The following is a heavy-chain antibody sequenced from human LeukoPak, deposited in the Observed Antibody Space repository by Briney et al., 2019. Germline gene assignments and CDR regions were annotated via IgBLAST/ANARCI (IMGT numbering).Heavy chain of an antibody. CDR1: GGSISSYY. CDR2: IYYSGST. V-gene: IGHV4-59*08. Sequence: PETLSLTCTVSGGSISSYYWSWIRQPPGKGLEWIGYIYYSGSTNYNPSLKSRVTISVDTSKNQFSLKLSSVTAADTAVYYCARRGYSYGYSGYYYYGMDVWGQGTTVTVSS. D-gene: IGHD5-18*01. J-gene: IGHJ6*02. CDR3: ARRGYSYGYSGYYYYGMDV.